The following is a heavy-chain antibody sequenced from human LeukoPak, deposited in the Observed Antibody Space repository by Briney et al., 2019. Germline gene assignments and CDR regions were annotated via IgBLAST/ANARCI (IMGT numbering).Heavy chain of an antibody. CDR1: GYTFISYG. D-gene: IGHD1-26*01. V-gene: IGHV1-18*01. Sequence: GASVKVSCKASGYTFISYGISWVRQAPGQGLEWMGWISAYNGNTNYAQKFPGRVTMTTDTSTGTAYMELRSLRSDDTAVYYCARGEVGGSYGIAFDYWGQGTLVTVSS. J-gene: IGHJ4*02. CDR2: ISAYNGNT. CDR3: ARGEVGGSYGIAFDY.